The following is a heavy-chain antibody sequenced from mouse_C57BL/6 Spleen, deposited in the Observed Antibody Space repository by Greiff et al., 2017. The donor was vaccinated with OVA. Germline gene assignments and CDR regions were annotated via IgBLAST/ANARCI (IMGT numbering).Heavy chain of an antibody. J-gene: IGHJ2*01. CDR3: ARSVITTVVGFDY. D-gene: IGHD1-1*01. V-gene: IGHV1-80*01. CDR1: GYAFSSYW. Sequence: VQLQQSGAELVKPGASVKISCKASGYAFSSYWMNWVKQRPGKGLEWIGQIYPGDGDTNYNGKFTGKATLTADKSSSTAYMQLSSLTSEYSAVYFCARSVITTVVGFDYWGQGTTLTVSS. CDR2: IYPGDGDT.